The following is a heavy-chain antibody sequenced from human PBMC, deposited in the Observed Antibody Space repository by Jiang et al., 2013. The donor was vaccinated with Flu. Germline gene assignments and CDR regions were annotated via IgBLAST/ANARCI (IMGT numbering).Heavy chain of an antibody. CDR2: ISARNGDT. CDR3: ARNLGAHSIAAARPPANYFDP. Sequence: GAEVKKPGDSVKISCKASGYTFTNYGVTRVRQAPGQGLEWMGWISARNGDTHYPQKFQGRVTVTMDTSTSTAYMDLRNLRFDDTAVYYCARNLGAHSIAAARPPANYFDPWGQGTLLIVSS. D-gene: IGHD6-25*01. CDR1: GYTFTNYG. V-gene: IGHV1-18*01. J-gene: IGHJ5*02.